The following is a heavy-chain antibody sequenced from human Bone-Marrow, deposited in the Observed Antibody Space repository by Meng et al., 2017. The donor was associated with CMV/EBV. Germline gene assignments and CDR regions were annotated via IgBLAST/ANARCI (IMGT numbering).Heavy chain of an antibody. CDR2: ISSSGTSV. D-gene: IGHD3-3*01. CDR1: GFTYSSYE. V-gene: IGHV3-48*03. CDR3: ARGADFWSGDSGGPMDQ. Sequence: GGSLRLSCAASGFTYSSYEMNWVRQAPGKGLEWLAYISSSGTSVYYADSLRGRFSISRDNGKNSVYLQMSSLRVGDTGIYYCARGADFWSGDSGGPMDQWGQGTLVTVSS. J-gene: IGHJ4*02.